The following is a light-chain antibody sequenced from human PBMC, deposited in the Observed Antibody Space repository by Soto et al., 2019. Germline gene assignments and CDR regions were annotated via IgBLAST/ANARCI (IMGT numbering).Light chain of an antibody. J-gene: IGLJ2*01. Sequence: QLVLTQPPSVSGAPGQRVTISCTGSSSNIGAGYDVHWYQQLPGTAPKLLIYGNSNRPSGVPDRFSGSKSGTSASLAITGLQPEDEADYYCQSYDSSLSGMVFGGGTKLTVL. V-gene: IGLV1-40*01. CDR2: GNS. CDR1: SSNIGAGYD. CDR3: QSYDSSLSGMV.